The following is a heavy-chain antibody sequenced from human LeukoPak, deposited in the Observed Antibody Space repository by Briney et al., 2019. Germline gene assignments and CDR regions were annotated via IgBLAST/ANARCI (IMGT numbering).Heavy chain of an antibody. CDR1: GITLINYG. CDR3: AKRGVVIRVILVGFHKEAYYFDS. V-gene: IGHV3-23*01. J-gene: IGHJ4*02. Sequence: GGSLRLSCAVSGITLINYGMSWVRQAPGKGVEWGAGISGSGGCTYYADSVKGRFTISRDNSKNTLFLQMNSLRAEDAAVYFCAKRGVVIRVILVGFHKEAYYFDSWGQGALVTVSS. D-gene: IGHD3-22*01. CDR2: ISGSGGCT.